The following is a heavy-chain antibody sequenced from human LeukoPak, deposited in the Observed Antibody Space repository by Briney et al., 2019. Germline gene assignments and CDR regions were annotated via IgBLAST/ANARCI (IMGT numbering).Heavy chain of an antibody. CDR2: IYYSGST. Sequence: SETLSLTRTVSGGSISSSSYYWGWIRQPPGKGLEWIGSIYYSGSTYYNPSLKSRVTISVDTSKNQFSLKLSSVTAADTAVYYCARRSGYDFWSGYYTGIYFDYWGQGTLVTVSS. J-gene: IGHJ4*02. D-gene: IGHD3-3*01. CDR3: ARRSGYDFWSGYYTGIYFDY. CDR1: GGSISSSSYY. V-gene: IGHV4-39*07.